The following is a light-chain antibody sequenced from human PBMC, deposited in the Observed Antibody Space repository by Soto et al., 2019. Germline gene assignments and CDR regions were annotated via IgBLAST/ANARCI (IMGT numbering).Light chain of an antibody. CDR2: DAS. J-gene: IGKJ5*01. V-gene: IGKV1-39*01. Sequence: DIQMTQSPPSLSASVGDTITITCRASQSISTYLNWYQQKPGKAPKLLIYDASSLQSGVPSRFSGSGSGTDFTLTISSLQSEDFAVYYCQQYNNWPPITFGQGTRLEIK. CDR1: QSISTY. CDR3: QQYNNWPPIT.